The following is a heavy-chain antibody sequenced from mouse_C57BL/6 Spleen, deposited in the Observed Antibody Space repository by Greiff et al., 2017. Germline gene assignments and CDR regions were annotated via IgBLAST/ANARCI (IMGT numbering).Heavy chain of an antibody. CDR1: GFTFSNYW. V-gene: IGHV6-3*01. J-gene: IGHJ3*01. CDR2: IRLKSDNYAT. CDR3: TSGAY. Sequence: DVKLQESGGGLVQPGGSMKLSCVASGFTFSNYWMNWVRQSPEKGLEWVAQIRLKSDNYATHYAESVKGRFTISRDDSKSSVYLQMNNLRAEDTGIYYCTSGAYWGQGTLVTVSA. D-gene: IGHD4-1*01.